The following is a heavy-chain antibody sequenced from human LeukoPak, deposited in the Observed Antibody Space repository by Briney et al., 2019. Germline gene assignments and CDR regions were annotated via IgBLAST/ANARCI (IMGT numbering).Heavy chain of an antibody. CDR2: IYYSGST. CDR1: GGSISSGGYY. J-gene: IGHJ6*03. Sequence: SQTLSLTCTVSGGSISSGGYYWSWIRQHPGKGLEWIGYIYYSGSTYYNPSLKSRVTISVDTSKNQFSLKLSSVTAADTAVYHCARAPPYYYGSGSYYNGASYYYYMDVWGKGTTVTVSS. CDR3: ARAPPYYYGSGSYYNGASYYYYMDV. D-gene: IGHD3-10*01. V-gene: IGHV4-31*03.